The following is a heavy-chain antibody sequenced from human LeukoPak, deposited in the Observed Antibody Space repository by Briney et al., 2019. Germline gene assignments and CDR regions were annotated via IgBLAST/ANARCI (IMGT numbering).Heavy chain of an antibody. J-gene: IGHJ4*02. Sequence: PGGSLRLSCAASGFTFSSYGMHWVRQAPGKGLEWVAFIRYDGSNKYYADSVKGRFTISRDNSKNTLYLQMNSLRTEDTAVHYCAKDFSSGYYNDYWGQGTLVTVSS. V-gene: IGHV3-30*02. CDR1: GFTFSSYG. D-gene: IGHD3-22*01. CDR2: IRYDGSNK. CDR3: AKDFSSGYYNDY.